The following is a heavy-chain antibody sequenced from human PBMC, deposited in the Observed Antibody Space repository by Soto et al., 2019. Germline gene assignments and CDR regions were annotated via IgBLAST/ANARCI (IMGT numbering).Heavy chain of an antibody. CDR2: TYHGGST. CDR3: ARVGPWVPYYYDSSPYTFENWFDP. Sequence: SETLSLTCAVSGYSISSGYYCGWLRQPPGKGLEWIGSTYHGGSTYYNPSLNSRVTLSIDMTNNHVSLILNSVTAADTAVYYCARVGPWVPYYYDSSPYTFENWFDPWGQGTLVTVSS. CDR1: GYSISSGYY. J-gene: IGHJ5*02. V-gene: IGHV4-38-2*01. D-gene: IGHD3-22*01.